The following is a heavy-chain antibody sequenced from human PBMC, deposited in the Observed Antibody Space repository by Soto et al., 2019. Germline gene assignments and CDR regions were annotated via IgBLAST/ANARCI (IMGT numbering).Heavy chain of an antibody. Sequence: PSETLSLTCTVSGGSISSGGYYWSWIRQPPGKGLEWIGEINHSGSTNYNPSLKSRVTISVDTSKNQFSLKLSSVTAADTAVYYCARKTVYSSGWYAVYYYGMDVWGQGATVTVSS. D-gene: IGHD6-19*01. J-gene: IGHJ6*02. CDR2: INHSGST. CDR1: GGSISSGGYY. CDR3: ARKTVYSSGWYAVYYYGMDV. V-gene: IGHV4-39*07.